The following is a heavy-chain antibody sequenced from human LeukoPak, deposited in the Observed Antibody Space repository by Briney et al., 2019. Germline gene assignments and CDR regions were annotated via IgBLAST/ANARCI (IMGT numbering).Heavy chain of an antibody. CDR1: GGSISSNY. CDR2: VSYSGST. CDR3: ASYLGDNSLVY. V-gene: IGHV4-59*01. Sequence: SETLSLTCSVSGGSISSNYWSWIRQPPGTGLELIGYVSYSGSTNYNPSLKSRVTISLDTSKNQFSLNLSSMTAADTAVYYCASYLGDNSLVYWGQETLVTVSS. J-gene: IGHJ4*02. D-gene: IGHD3-10*01.